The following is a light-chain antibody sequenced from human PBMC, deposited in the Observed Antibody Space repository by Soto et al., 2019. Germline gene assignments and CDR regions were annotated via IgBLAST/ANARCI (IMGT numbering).Light chain of an antibody. CDR2: AAS. CDR3: LQDYNYPRT. V-gene: IGKV1-6*01. Sequence: AIQMTQSPSSLSASVGDRVTIPCRASQGIRNDLGWYQQKPGKAPKLLIYAASNLQSGVPSRFRGSGSGTDFTLPLSRLQPEDFETYYCLQDYNYPRTFGQGTKVDIK. J-gene: IGKJ1*01. CDR1: QGIRND.